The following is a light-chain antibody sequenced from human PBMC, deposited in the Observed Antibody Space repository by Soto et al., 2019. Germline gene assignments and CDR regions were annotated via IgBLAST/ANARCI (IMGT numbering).Light chain of an antibody. V-gene: IGKV3-20*01. Sequence: EIVLTQSPGTLPLSPGEGATLSCRASLSVFGSRYLAWYQQKPGQAPRLLIYGASSRATDIPDRSSGSGSGTDFTLTISRLEPEDFTVYYCQHYGYSPGTFGPWKKLEIK. J-gene: IGKJ2*01. CDR1: LSVFGSRY. CDR2: GAS. CDR3: QHYGYSPGT.